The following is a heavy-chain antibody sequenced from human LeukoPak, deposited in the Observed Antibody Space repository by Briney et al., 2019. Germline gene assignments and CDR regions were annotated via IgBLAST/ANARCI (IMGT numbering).Heavy chain of an antibody. V-gene: IGHV3-48*01. Sequence: GGSLRLSCAASGFTFSSYSMNWVRQAPGKGLEWVSYISGSSGTIYYADSVKGRFTISRDNVKNSLYLQMNSLRAEDTAVYYCARDSHVAPNAMDVWGKGTTVTVSS. D-gene: IGHD2-21*01. CDR2: ISGSSGTI. CDR1: GFTFSSYS. J-gene: IGHJ6*03. CDR3: ARDSHVAPNAMDV.